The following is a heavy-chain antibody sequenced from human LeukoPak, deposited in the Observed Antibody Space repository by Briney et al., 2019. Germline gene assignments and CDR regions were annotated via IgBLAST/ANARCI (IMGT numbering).Heavy chain of an antibody. CDR1: GGSISSGGYY. J-gene: IGHJ4*02. V-gene: IGHV4-31*03. CDR2: IYYSGST. D-gene: IGHD6-13*01. CDR3: ARVAAAGHLPFDY. Sequence: PSETLSLTCTLSGGSISSGGYYWSWIRQHPGKGLEWIGYIYYSGSTYYNPSLKSRVTISVDTSKNQFSLKLSSVTAADTAVYYCARVAAAGHLPFDYWGQGTLVTVSS.